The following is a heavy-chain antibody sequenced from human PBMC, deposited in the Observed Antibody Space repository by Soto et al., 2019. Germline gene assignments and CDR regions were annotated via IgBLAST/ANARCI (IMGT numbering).Heavy chain of an antibody. CDR2: IIPIFGTA. CDR1: GGTFSSYA. CDR3: ARSYYCSSTSCYPFDY. V-gene: IGHV1-69*13. Sequence: GASVKVSCKASGGTFSSYAISWVRQAPGQGLEWMGEIIPIFGTANYAQKFQGRVTITADESTSTAYMELSSLRSEDTAVYYCARSYYCSSTSCYPFDYWGQGTLVTVSS. J-gene: IGHJ4*02. D-gene: IGHD2-2*01.